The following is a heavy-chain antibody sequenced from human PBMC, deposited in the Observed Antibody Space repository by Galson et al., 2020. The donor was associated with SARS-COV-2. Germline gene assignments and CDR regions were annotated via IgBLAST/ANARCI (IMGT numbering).Heavy chain of an antibody. CDR2: IYYSGST. Sequence: SETLSLTCTVSGGSISSGGYYWSWIRQHPGKGLEWIGYIYYSGSTYYNPSLKSRVTISVDTSKNRFSLKLSSVTAADTAVYYCAREGGLKYYYGSGSYSGGLYYYYGMDVWGQGTTVTVSS. D-gene: IGHD3-10*01. CDR3: AREGGLKYYYGSGSYSGGLYYYYGMDV. V-gene: IGHV4-31*03. J-gene: IGHJ6*02. CDR1: GGSISSGGYY.